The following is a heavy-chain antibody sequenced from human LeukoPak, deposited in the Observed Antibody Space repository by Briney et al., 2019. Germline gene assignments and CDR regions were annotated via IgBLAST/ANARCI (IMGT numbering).Heavy chain of an antibody. V-gene: IGHV3-23*01. J-gene: IGHJ6*03. Sequence: GGSLRLSCAASGFTFSSFAMRWVRQVPGKGLERVSAISGSGGRTYYADAVKGRFTISRDNSKNTLYLQMNSLRAEDTAVYYCAKYVLRFLEPGLNYYMDVWGKGTTVTVSS. CDR2: ISGSGGRT. CDR3: AKYVLRFLEPGLNYYMDV. D-gene: IGHD3-3*01. CDR1: GFTFSSFA.